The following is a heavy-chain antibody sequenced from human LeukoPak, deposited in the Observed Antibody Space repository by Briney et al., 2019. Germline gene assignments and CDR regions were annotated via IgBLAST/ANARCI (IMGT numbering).Heavy chain of an antibody. V-gene: IGHV1-2*02. J-gene: IGHJ4*02. CDR2: INPNSGGT. D-gene: IGHD3-22*01. CDR3: AKSSPFYDSSGYSSYYFDY. CDR1: GYTFTGYY. Sequence: ASVKVSCKASGYTFTGYYMHWVRQAPGQGLEWMGWINPNSGGTNYAQKFQGRVTMTRDTSISTAYMELSRLRAEDTAVYYCAKSSPFYDSSGYSSYYFDYWGQGTLVTVSS.